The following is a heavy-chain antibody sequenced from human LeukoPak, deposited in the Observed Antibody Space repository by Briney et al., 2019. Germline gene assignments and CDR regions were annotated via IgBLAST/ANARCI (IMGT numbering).Heavy chain of an antibody. CDR2: ISGSGGST. J-gene: IGHJ4*02. CDR1: GFTFRSYA. CDR3: ARDSTGTVFDL. V-gene: IGHV3-23*01. D-gene: IGHD1-1*01. Sequence: GGSLRLSCGASGFTFRSYAMSWVRQAPGKGLEWVSAISGSGGSTYYADSVRGRFTISRDNAKNSVYLQMNSLRPEDTAVYYCARDSTGTVFDLWGQGTLVTVSS.